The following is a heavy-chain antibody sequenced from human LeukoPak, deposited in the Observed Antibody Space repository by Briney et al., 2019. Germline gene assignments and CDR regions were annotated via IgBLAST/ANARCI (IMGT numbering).Heavy chain of an antibody. V-gene: IGHV3-30*02. CDR1: GFTFSSYG. D-gene: IGHD2-21*01. J-gene: IGHJ4*02. CDR3: AKDSEQRIVVVLTGFDY. Sequence: GGSLRLSCAASGFTFSSYGMHWVRQAPGKGLEWVAFRFTISRDNSKNTLYLQMNSLRAEDTAVYYCAKDSEQRIVVVLTGFDYWGQGTLVTVSS.